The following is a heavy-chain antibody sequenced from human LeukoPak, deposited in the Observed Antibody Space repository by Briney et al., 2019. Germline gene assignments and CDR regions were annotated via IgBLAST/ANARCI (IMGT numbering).Heavy chain of an antibody. V-gene: IGHV3-49*03. J-gene: IGHJ5*02. Sequence: PGGSLRLSCTASGFSLRDHAMSWLRQAPGKGPEWVGFIRSKAHGGTTEKAASLEGRFTISRDDSRNIVYLQMNSLKIEDTAIYYCTRDKGYSWFAEWFDPWGQGTLVTVSS. CDR3: TRDKGYSWFAEWFDP. CDR1: GFSLRDHA. CDR2: IRSKAHGGTT. D-gene: IGHD6-13*01.